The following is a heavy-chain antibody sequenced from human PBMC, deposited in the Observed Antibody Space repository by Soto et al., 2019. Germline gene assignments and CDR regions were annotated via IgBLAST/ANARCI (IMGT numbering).Heavy chain of an antibody. V-gene: IGHV4-31*03. CDR3: ARESVSSYSYYYYGMDV. J-gene: IGHJ6*02. Sequence: SETLSLTCTVSGGSISSGGYYWSWIRQHPGKGLEWIGYIYYSGSTYYNPSLKSRVTISVDTSKNQFSLKLSSVTAADTAVYYCARESVSSYSYYYYGMDVWGQGTTVTVS. CDR1: GGSISSGGYY. D-gene: IGHD3-10*01. CDR2: IYYSGST.